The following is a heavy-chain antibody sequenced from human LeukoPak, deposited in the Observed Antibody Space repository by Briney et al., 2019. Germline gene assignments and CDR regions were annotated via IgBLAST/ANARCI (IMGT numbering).Heavy chain of an antibody. V-gene: IGHV5-51*01. CDR3: ARSLNYYDSTGYLNWFDP. J-gene: IGHJ5*02. Sequence: PGESLGISCKGSGYTFTSYWIGWVRQMPGKGLEWMGIIHPGGSDIRYSPSFQGQVTISADKSISTAYLQWSSLKASDTAIYYCARSLNYYDSTGYLNWFDPWGQGTLVTVSS. CDR1: GYTFTSYW. D-gene: IGHD3-22*01. CDR2: IHPGGSDI.